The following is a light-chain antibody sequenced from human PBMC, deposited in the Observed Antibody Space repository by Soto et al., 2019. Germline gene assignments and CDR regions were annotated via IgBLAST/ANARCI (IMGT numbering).Light chain of an antibody. CDR2: LSSDGSH. V-gene: IGLV4-69*01. Sequence: QLVLTQSPSASASLGASVKLTCTLSSGHSSYAIAWHQQQPEKGPRYLMKLSSDGSHSKGDGIPDRFSGSSSGAERYLTISSLQSEDEADYYCQTWDTGARVVFGGGTKLTGL. CDR3: QTWDTGARVV. CDR1: SGHSSYA. J-gene: IGLJ2*01.